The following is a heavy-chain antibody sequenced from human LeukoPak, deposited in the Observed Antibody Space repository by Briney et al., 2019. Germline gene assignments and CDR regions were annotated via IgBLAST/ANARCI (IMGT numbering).Heavy chain of an antibody. CDR3: ARRTHYYDSSGYLAGYYYYGMDV. CDR2: INHSGST. J-gene: IGHJ6*02. Sequence: PSETLSLTCAVYDGSFSGYYWSWIRQPPGKGLEWIGEINHSGSTNYNPSLKSRVTISVDTSKNQFSLKLSSVTAADTAVYYCARRTHYYDSSGYLAGYYYYGMDVWGQGTTVTVSS. D-gene: IGHD3-22*01. V-gene: IGHV4-34*01. CDR1: DGSFSGYY.